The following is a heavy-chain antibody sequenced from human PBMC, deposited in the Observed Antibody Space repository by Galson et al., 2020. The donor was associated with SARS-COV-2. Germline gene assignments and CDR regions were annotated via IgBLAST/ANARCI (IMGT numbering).Heavy chain of an antibody. D-gene: IGHD3-10*01. CDR2: IWSDGSNK. V-gene: IGHV3-33*01. CDR1: GFTFSSYG. Sequence: TGGYLRLSCAASGFTFSSYGMHWARQAPGKGLAWVAVIWSDGSNKYYADSVKGRFTISRDNSKNTLYLQMNSLRAEDTAVYYCARDAPSPPVGGFGELLDAFDIWGQGTMVTVSS. J-gene: IGHJ3*02. CDR3: ARDAPSPPVGGFGELLDAFDI.